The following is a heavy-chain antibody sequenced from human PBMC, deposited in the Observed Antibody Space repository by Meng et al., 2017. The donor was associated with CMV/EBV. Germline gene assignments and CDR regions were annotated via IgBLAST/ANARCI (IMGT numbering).Heavy chain of an antibody. V-gene: IGHV4-34*01. CDR1: GGSFSGYY. D-gene: IGHD2-8*01. Sequence: SETLSVTCAVYGGSFSGYYWSWIRQPPGKGLEWIGEINHSGSTNYNPSLKSRVTISVDTSKNQFSLKLSSVTAADTAVYYCATPTNYYYYGMDVWGQGTTVTVSS. CDR3: ATPTNYYYYGMDV. CDR2: INHSGST. J-gene: IGHJ6*02.